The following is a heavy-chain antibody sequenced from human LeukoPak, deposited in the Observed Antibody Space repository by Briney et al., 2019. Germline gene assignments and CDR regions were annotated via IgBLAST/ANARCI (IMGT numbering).Heavy chain of an antibody. CDR2: VYQSGST. CDR1: GYSISNGYY. D-gene: IGHD2-15*01. Sequence: SETLSLTCSVSGYSISNGYYWGWIRQPPGKGLEWIGSVYQSGSTFYNPSFKSRVTISVDTSKNQFSLELNSVTAADTAVYYCASPRDTAVVVAATAGYFDLWGRGTLVTVSS. V-gene: IGHV4-38-2*02. J-gene: IGHJ2*01. CDR3: ASPRDTAVVVAATAGYFDL.